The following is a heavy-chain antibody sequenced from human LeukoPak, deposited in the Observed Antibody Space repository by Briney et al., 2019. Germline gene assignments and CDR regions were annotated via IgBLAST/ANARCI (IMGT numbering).Heavy chain of an antibody. CDR2: INPNSGGT. CDR3: AREAGTFGGVIVKRVWFDP. Sequence: GASVKVSXKTSGYTFTGYYIHWVRQAPGQGLEWMGRINPNSGGTNYAQKFQGRVTMTRDTPISTVYMELSRLRSDDTAAYYCAREAGTFGGVIVKRVWFDPWGQGTLVTVSS. J-gene: IGHJ5*02. D-gene: IGHD3-16*02. V-gene: IGHV1-2*06. CDR1: GYTFTGYY.